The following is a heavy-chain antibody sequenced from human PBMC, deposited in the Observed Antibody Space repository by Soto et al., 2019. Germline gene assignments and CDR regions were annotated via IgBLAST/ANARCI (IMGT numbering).Heavy chain of an antibody. CDR2: ISSSGDSG. D-gene: IGHD6-19*01. J-gene: IGHJ4*02. Sequence: PGGSLRLSCAASGFPFSSYGMHWIRQAPGKGLEWISYISSSGDSGNYADSVKGRFTVSRDNAKNSLYLQMNSLRGDDTAIYYCARDRGAVVGQFFDYWGLGTLVTVSS. CDR3: ARDRGAVVGQFFDY. V-gene: IGHV3-48*04. CDR1: GFPFSSYG.